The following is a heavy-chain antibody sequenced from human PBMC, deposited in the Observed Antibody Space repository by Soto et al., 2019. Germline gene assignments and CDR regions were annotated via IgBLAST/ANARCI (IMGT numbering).Heavy chain of an antibody. D-gene: IGHD3-10*01. CDR2: INVYNGNT. CDR1: GYTFTSYG. Sequence: QVQLVQSGAEVKKPGASVKVSCKASGYTFTSYGISWVRQAPGQGLEWMGWINVYNGNTNYAQKLQGRVTMTTDTSTSTACLDLGSLGSDDTAVYFCARDTSRGEYDYWGQGTLVTVSS. V-gene: IGHV1-18*01. J-gene: IGHJ4*02. CDR3: ARDTSRGEYDY.